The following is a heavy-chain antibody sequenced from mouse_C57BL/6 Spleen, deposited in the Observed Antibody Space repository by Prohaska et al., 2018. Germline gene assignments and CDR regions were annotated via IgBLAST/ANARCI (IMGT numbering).Heavy chain of an antibody. V-gene: IGHV1-80*01. Sequence: QVQLQQSGAALVKPGASVKISCKDSGYAFSSYWMNWVKQRPGKGLEWIGQIYPGDGDNNYNGKFKGKATLTADKSSSTAYMQLSSLISEDSAVYFCAREGYDYDGGGRFSLYCDYLGQGTTLTVST. CDR1: GYAFSSYW. D-gene: IGHD2-4*01. J-gene: IGHJ2*01. CDR3: AREGYDYDGGGRFSLYCDY. CDR2: IYPGDGDN.